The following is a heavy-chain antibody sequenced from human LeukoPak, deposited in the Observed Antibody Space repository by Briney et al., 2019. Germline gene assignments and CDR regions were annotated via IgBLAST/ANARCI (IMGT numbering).Heavy chain of an antibody. Sequence: PGGSLRLSCAASGFIFNKHAMSWVRQAPGKGLKWVSGLSGSGGSTDYADSVKGRFTVSRDNSKNTLFLQMNSLRAEDTAIYYCAKERDYGPADYWGQGTLVTVSS. CDR1: GFIFNKHA. CDR2: LSGSGGST. V-gene: IGHV3-23*01. CDR3: AKERDYGPADY. J-gene: IGHJ4*02. D-gene: IGHD4/OR15-4a*01.